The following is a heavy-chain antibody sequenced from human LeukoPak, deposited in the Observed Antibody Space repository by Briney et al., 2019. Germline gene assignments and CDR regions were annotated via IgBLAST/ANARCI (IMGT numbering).Heavy chain of an antibody. Sequence: SETLSLTCTVSGDSISPYYWNWIRQPPGKGLEWIGYIYYSGGADYNPALKSRVTISIDTSKNQFSLKLSSVTAADTAVYLCARDKVPGDYWGQGTLVTVSS. CDR3: ARDKVPGDY. D-gene: IGHD1-1*01. CDR2: IYYSGGA. V-gene: IGHV4-59*01. J-gene: IGHJ4*02. CDR1: GDSISPYY.